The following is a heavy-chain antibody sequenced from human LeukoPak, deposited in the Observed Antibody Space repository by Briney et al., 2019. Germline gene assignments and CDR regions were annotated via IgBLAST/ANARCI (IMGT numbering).Heavy chain of an antibody. CDR2: ISGSGGTT. J-gene: IGHJ5*02. Sequence: GGSLRLSCGASGFTFSNYAMSWVRQAPGKGLEWVSAISGSGGTTYYADSMKGRFTISRDNSNNTLYLQMNSLRAEDTAVYYCAKDPSGNYFPNWFDPWGQGTLVTVSS. CDR3: AKDPSGNYFPNWFDP. D-gene: IGHD1-26*01. CDR1: GFTFSNYA. V-gene: IGHV3-23*01.